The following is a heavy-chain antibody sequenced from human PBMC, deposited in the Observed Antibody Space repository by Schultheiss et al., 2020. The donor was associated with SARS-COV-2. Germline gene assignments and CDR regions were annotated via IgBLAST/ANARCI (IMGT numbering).Heavy chain of an antibody. J-gene: IGHJ6*02. V-gene: IGHV3-30*07. CDR1: GFTFSTYS. Sequence: SLRLSCAASGFTFSTYSMHWVRQAPGKGLEWLAVISYDGTNKYYADSVKGRFTISRDNSKNTLYLQMNSLRAEDTAVYYCARDRLDYYYGMDVWGQGTTVTVSS. D-gene: IGHD4-11*01. CDR3: ARDRLDYYYGMDV. CDR2: ISYDGTNK.